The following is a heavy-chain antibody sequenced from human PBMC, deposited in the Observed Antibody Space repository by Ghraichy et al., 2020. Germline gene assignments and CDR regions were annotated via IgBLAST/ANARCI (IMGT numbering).Heavy chain of an antibody. CDR1: GFTFSSYS. D-gene: IGHD2-21*02. Sequence: GGSLRLSCAASGFTFSSYSMNWVRQAPGKGLEWVSYISSSSSTIYYADSVKGRFTISRDNAKNSLYLQMNSLRDEDTAVYYCARDSSGAYCGGDCYSPYDAFDIWGQGIMVTVAS. CDR2: ISSSSSTI. J-gene: IGHJ3*02. V-gene: IGHV3-48*02. CDR3: ARDSSGAYCGGDCYSPYDAFDI.